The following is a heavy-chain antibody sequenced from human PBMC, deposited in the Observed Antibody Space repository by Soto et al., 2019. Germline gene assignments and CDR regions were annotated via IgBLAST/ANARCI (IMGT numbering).Heavy chain of an antibody. CDR1: GFTFTRYS. CDR2: ISSTTNYI. Sequence: PGGSLRLSCAASGFTFTRYSMNWVRQAPGKGLEWVASISSTTNYIYYGESLKGRLTISRDNAKNSMYLQMSTLRAEDTAVYYCARESEDLSSNLDYWGQGTLVTVSS. CDR3: ARESEDLSSNLDY. J-gene: IGHJ4*02. V-gene: IGHV3-21*06.